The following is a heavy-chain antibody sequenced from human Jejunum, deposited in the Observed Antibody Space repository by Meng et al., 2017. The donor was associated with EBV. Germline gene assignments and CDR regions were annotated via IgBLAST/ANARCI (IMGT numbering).Heavy chain of an antibody. CDR1: GFTFNNYA. Sequence: EGQLVESGGNLVQPGGCRRLSCVASGFTFNNYAMSWVRQAPGKELEWVSGIGGTDDKTYYADSVKGRFTISRDNPKNTLFLQMDGLRAEDTAVYFCAKDLRGYGGTYFDCWGQGTLLNVSS. D-gene: IGHD5-12*01. CDR3: AKDLRGYGGTYFDC. J-gene: IGHJ4*02. CDR2: IGGTDDKT. V-gene: IGHV3-23*04.